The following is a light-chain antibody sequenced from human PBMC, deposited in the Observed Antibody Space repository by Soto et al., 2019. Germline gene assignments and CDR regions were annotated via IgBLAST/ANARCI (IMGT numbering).Light chain of an antibody. CDR1: SSDVGGHNY. CDR2: EVT. Sequence: QSALTQPASVSGSPGQSITISCTGTSSDVGGHNYVSWYQQHPGTAPKLMIYEVTNRPSGVSNRFSGSKSGNTASLTISGLQAEDEADYYCSSYTSSTTLDVVFGGGTKRTVL. CDR3: SSYTSSTTLDVV. J-gene: IGLJ2*01. V-gene: IGLV2-14*01.